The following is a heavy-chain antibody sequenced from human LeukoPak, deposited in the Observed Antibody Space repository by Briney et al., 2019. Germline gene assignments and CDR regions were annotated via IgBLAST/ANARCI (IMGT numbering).Heavy chain of an antibody. J-gene: IGHJ6*02. CDR2: INPNSGGT. Sequence: ASVKVSCKASGYTFTGYYMHWVRQAPGQGLEWMGWINPNSGGTNYAQKFQGRVTMTRDTSTSTVYMELSSLRSEDTAVYYCARDRYFPYYGMDVWGQGTTVTVSS. CDR3: ARDRYFPYYGMDV. CDR1: GYTFTGYY. D-gene: IGHD3-16*02. V-gene: IGHV1-2*02.